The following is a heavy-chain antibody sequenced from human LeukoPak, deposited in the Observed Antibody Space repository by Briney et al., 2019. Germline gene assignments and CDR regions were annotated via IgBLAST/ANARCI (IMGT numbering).Heavy chain of an antibody. V-gene: IGHV4-39*01. CDR2: IYYSGST. CDR3: ARPLGGDDPNCFDY. CDR1: GAPTSRISNY. J-gene: IGHJ4*02. Sequence: KPSRPLPFPCTVPGAPTSRISNYWAWIPQPPGKGLEWIGSIYYSGSTYYNPSLKSRVTISVDTSKNQFSLKLSSVTAADTAVYYCARPLGGDDPNCFDYWGQGTLVTVSS. D-gene: IGHD2-21*02.